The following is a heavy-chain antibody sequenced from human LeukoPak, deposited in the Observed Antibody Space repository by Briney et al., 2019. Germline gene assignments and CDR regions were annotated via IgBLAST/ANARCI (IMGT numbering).Heavy chain of an antibody. Sequence: GGSLRLSCAASGFTFSSYGMHWVRQAPGKGLEWVAFIRYDGSNKYYADSVKGRFTISRDNSKNTLYLQMNSLRAEDTAVYYCAKDRNYYGSGSYYNPDCWGQGALVTVSS. D-gene: IGHD3-10*01. CDR3: AKDRNYYGSGSYYNPDC. J-gene: IGHJ4*02. V-gene: IGHV3-30*02. CDR2: IRYDGSNK. CDR1: GFTFSSYG.